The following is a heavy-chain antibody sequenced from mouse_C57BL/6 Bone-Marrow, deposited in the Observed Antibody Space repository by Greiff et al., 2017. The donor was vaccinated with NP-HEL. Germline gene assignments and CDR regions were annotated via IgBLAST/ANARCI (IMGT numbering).Heavy chain of an antibody. CDR3: ARHIYYGNLDYAMYY. CDR1: GFTFSDYY. CDR2: ISNGGGST. J-gene: IGHJ4*01. V-gene: IGHV5-12*01. D-gene: IGHD2-1*01. Sequence: EVKLMESGGGLVQPGGSLKLSCAASGFTFSDYYMYWVRQTPEKRLEWVAYISNGGGSTYYPDTVKGRFTISRDNAKNTLYLQMSRLKSEDTAMYYCARHIYYGNLDYAMYYWGQGTSVTVSS.